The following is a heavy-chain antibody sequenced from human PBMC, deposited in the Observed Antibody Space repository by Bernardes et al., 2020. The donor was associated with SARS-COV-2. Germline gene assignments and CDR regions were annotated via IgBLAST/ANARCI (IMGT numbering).Heavy chain of an antibody. CDR1: GESFISTPDY. J-gene: IGHJ3*01. CDR3: ATHLGPRGSFDF. CDR2: ISYTGIT. V-gene: IGHV4-39*01. Sequence: SQTLSLTCTVSGESFISTPDYWAWIRQPPGKGLEWLATISYTGITYYTPSLKSRITISVDRSKKQLSLKLNSVTAADTAVYYCATHLGPRGSFDFWGQGTMVTVSS. D-gene: IGHD7-27*01.